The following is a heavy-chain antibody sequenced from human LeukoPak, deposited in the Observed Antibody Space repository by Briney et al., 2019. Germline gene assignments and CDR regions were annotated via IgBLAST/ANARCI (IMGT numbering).Heavy chain of an antibody. D-gene: IGHD3-3*01. CDR2: IKQDGSEK. J-gene: IGHJ4*02. CDR3: ARAGPIRIGFWSGL. CDR1: GFTFSSYW. Sequence: PGGSLRLSCAASGFTFSSYWMSWVRQAPGKGLEWVANIKQDGSEKYYVDSVKGRFTISRDNAKNSLYLQMNSLRAEDTAVYYCARAGPIRIGFWSGLWGQGTLVTVSS. V-gene: IGHV3-7*01.